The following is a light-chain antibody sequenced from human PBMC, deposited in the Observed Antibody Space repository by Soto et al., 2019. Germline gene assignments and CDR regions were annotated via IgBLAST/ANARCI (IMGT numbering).Light chain of an antibody. CDR3: AAWDGSLNGVV. V-gene: IGLV1-44*01. Sequence: QSVLTQPPSASGTLGQRVTISCSGSNSNIGSNTVNWYQQFPGAAPKLLVYSSNLRPSGVPDRFSGSKSGTSASLAISGLQSEDESDYYCAAWDGSLNGVVFGGGTKLTVL. CDR1: NSNIGSNT. CDR2: SSN. J-gene: IGLJ3*02.